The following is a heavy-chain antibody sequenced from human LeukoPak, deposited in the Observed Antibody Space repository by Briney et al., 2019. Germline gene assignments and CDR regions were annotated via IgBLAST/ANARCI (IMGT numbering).Heavy chain of an antibody. Sequence: GGSLRLSCAASGFTFSSYAMTWVRQAPGKGLEWVSGIYASGENTYYADSVKGRFTISGDSSKNTLYLQINSLRAADTAVYHGVRGLRELPYWGQGTLVTVSS. CDR2: IYASGENT. D-gene: IGHD1-26*01. V-gene: IGHV3-23*01. J-gene: IGHJ4*02. CDR3: VRGLRELPY. CDR1: GFTFSSYA.